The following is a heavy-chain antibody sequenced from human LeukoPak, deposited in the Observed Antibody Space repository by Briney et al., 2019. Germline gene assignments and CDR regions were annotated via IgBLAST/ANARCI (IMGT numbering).Heavy chain of an antibody. CDR1: GYTFTNYY. D-gene: IGHD2-15*01. CDR2: INPSGVTT. J-gene: IGHJ4*02. V-gene: IGHV1-46*01. Sequence: ASVKVSCKASGYTFTNYYMHWVRQAPGQGLEWMAIINPSGVTTNYAQRFQGRVTLTRDTSTSTVYLELSSLRSDDTVVYYCARDGGYCSGGSCYTYYFDNWGQGTLVTVSS. CDR3: ARDGGYCSGGSCYTYYFDN.